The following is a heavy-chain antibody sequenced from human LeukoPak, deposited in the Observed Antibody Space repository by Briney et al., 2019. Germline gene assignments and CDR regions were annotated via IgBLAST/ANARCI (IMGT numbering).Heavy chain of an antibody. J-gene: IGHJ4*02. CDR1: GGTFSSYA. CDR2: IIPILGIA. D-gene: IGHD3-22*01. Sequence: ASVKVSCKASGGTFSSYAISWVRQAPGQGLEWMGRIIPILGIANYAQKFQGRVTITADKSTSTAYMELSSLRSEDTAVYYCAREGPTYYYDSSGPFDYWGQGTLVTVSS. V-gene: IGHV1-69*04. CDR3: AREGPTYYYDSSGPFDY.